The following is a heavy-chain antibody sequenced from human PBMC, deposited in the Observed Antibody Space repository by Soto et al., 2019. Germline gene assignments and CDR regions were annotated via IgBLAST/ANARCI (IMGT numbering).Heavy chain of an antibody. Sequence: SETLSLTCAVYGGSFSGYYWSWIRQPPGKGLEWIGEINHSGSTNYNPSLKSRVTISVDTSKNQFSLKLSSVTAADTAVFYCARGGYGSGSYQYNDYWGQGTLVTVSS. V-gene: IGHV4-34*01. CDR1: GGSFSGYY. CDR2: INHSGST. CDR3: ARGGYGSGSYQYNDY. D-gene: IGHD3-10*01. J-gene: IGHJ4*02.